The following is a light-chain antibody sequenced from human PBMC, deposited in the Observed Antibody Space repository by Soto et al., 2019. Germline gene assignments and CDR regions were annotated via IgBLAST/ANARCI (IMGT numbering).Light chain of an antibody. CDR1: SSNIGAGYY. J-gene: IGLJ1*01. CDR3: QSYDSSLSGSRV. CDR2: GNN. V-gene: IGLV1-40*01. Sequence: QSVLTQPPSVSGAPGQRVTISCTGSSSNIGAGYYVHWYQQLPGTAPKLLIYGNNNRPSGVPDRFSGSQSGTSASLAITGLQAEDEADYYCQSYDSSLSGSRVFGTGIKVTV.